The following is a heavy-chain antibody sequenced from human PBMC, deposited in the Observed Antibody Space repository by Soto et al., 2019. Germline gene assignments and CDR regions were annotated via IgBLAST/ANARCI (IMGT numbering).Heavy chain of an antibody. CDR3: ARQWELSGYYYGMDV. D-gene: IGHD1-26*01. CDR1: GYTFTTYD. CDR2: MSPNSGNT. J-gene: IGHJ6*02. V-gene: IGHV1-8*01. Sequence: ASVKVSCKXSGYTFTTYDINWVRPATGQGLEWMGWMSPNSGNTGYAQKFQGRVTMTRDTSISTAYMELSSLRSDDTAVYYCARQWELSGYYYGMDVWGQGTTVTVSS.